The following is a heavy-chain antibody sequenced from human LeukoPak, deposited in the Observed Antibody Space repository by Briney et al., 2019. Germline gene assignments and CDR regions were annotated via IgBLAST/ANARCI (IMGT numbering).Heavy chain of an antibody. J-gene: IGHJ6*04. CDR3: TTDAFDYDILTGYYSPGMDV. Sequence: PGGSLGLSCAASGFTFSNAWMSWVRQAPGKGLEWVGRIKSKTDGGTTDYAAPVKGRFTISRDDSKNTLYLQMNSLKTEDTAVYYCTTDAFDYDILTGYYSPGMDVWGKGTTVTVSS. V-gene: IGHV3-15*01. CDR2: IKSKTDGGTT. CDR1: GFTFSNAW. D-gene: IGHD3-9*01.